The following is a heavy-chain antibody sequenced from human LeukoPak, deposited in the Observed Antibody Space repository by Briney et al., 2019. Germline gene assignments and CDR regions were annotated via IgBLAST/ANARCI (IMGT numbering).Heavy chain of an antibody. CDR3: ARVLRYCSGGNCYSGGLGYMDV. D-gene: IGHD2-15*01. Sequence: PGGSLRLSCAASGFIFSNYNMNWVRQAPGKGLEWVSFISSSGSYIYFADSVNGRFTISRDNAKNSLFLQMNSLRAEDTAVYYCARVLRYCSGGNCYSGGLGYMDVWGKGTTVTISS. V-gene: IGHV3-21*04. CDR2: ISSSGSYI. CDR1: GFIFSNYN. J-gene: IGHJ6*03.